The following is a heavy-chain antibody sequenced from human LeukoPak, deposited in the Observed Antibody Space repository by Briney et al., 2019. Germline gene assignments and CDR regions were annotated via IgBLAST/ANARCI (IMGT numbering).Heavy chain of an antibody. CDR3: AKDGVDIVVVPPALDYFDY. V-gene: IGHV3-23*01. CDR2: ISGSGGGT. D-gene: IGHD2-2*01. Sequence: GGSLRLSCAASGFTFSSYAMSWVRQAPGKGLEWVSGISGSGGGTYYADSVKGRFTISRDNSKKTLYLQMNSLRAEDTAVYYCAKDGVDIVVVPPALDYFDYWGQGTLVTVSS. CDR1: GFTFSSYA. J-gene: IGHJ4*02.